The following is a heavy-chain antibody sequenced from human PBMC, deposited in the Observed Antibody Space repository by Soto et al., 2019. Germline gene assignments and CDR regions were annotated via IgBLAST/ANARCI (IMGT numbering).Heavy chain of an antibody. CDR2: IYYSGST. V-gene: IGHV4-59*01. CDR3: ARAWQHSSGFFDY. J-gene: IGHJ4*02. D-gene: IGHD6-19*01. Sequence: SETLSLTCTVSGGSISSYYWSWIRQPPGKGLEWIGYIYYSGSTNYNPSLKSRVTISVDTSKNQFSLKLSSVTAADTAVYYCARAWQHSSGFFDYRGPGTLVTVSS. CDR1: GGSISSYY.